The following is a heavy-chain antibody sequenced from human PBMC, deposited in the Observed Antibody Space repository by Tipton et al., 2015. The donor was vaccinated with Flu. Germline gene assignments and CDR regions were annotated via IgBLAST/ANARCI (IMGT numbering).Heavy chain of an antibody. CDR2: IYSGGST. CDR3: AREIRYSDWTLDYYGMDV. D-gene: IGHD1-1*01. CDR1: GFAVSSNY. J-gene: IGHJ6*02. V-gene: IGHV3-53*01. Sequence: SLRLSCAASGFAVSSNYMSWVRQAPGKGLEWVSVIYSGGSTYYADSVKGRFIISRDNSNNTVYLQMNSLRAEDTAVYFCAREIRYSDWTLDYYGMDVWGQGTTVTASS.